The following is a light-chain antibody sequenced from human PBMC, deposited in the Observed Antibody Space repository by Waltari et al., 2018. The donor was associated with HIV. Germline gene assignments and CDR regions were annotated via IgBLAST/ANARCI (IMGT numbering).Light chain of an antibody. Sequence: DLQMTQSPSTLSASIGDRVTITCRASQNLDTLLAWYQQKPVEAPVLLIGKVSNLESGVPSSFSGSGAGTEFTLTITSLQPDDFGTYYCQQYDSKPYTFGQGTKVEIK. CDR3: QQYDSKPYT. CDR1: QNLDTL. J-gene: IGKJ2*01. CDR2: KVS. V-gene: IGKV1-5*03.